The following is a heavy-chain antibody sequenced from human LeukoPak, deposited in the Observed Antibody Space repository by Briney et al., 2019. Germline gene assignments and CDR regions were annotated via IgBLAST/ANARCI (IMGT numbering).Heavy chain of an antibody. Sequence: SETLSLTCTVSGGSISGYFWTWIRQPAGKGLEWIGRIYSSGRNNYNPSLKSRVTMSLDTSKNHFSLNLTSVTAADTAVYYCAREPTSGREPTSGRPLDYWGQGTLVTVSS. CDR1: GGSISGYF. CDR2: IYSSGRN. J-gene: IGHJ4*02. D-gene: IGHD5-12*01. CDR3: AREPTSGREPTSGRPLDY. V-gene: IGHV4-4*07.